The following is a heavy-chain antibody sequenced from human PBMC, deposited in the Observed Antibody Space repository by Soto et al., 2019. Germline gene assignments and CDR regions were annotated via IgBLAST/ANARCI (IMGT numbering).Heavy chain of an antibody. CDR1: GYTFTGQY. J-gene: IGHJ6*02. V-gene: IGHV1-2*02. D-gene: IGHD1-7*01. CDR3: ARESSGITLYGMDV. CDR2: INPNSGDT. Sequence: AAVKVSCKASGYTFTGQYMHWVRQAPGQGLEWMGWINPNSGDTNYAQKFQGRVTMTRDTSIGTAYMELSSLRSNDTAIYYCARESSGITLYGMDVWGQGTTVTVSS.